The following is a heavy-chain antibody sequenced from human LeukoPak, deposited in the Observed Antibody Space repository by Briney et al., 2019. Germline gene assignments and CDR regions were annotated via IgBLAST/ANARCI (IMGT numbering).Heavy chain of an antibody. CDR2: INYSGST. J-gene: IGHJ3*02. CDR1: SGSFSGYY. D-gene: IGHD6-13*01. Sequence: PSETLSLTCAVYSGSFSGYYWSWIRQPPGKGLEWIGEINYSGSTNYNPSLKSRVTISVDTSKSQFSLKLSSVTAADTAVYYCARRRPYSSSYLGAFDMWGQGTMVTVSS. V-gene: IGHV4-34*01. CDR3: ARRRPYSSSYLGAFDM.